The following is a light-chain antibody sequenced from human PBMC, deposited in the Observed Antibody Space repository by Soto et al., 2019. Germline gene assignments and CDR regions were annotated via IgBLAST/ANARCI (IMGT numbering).Light chain of an antibody. V-gene: IGLV2-14*01. J-gene: IGLJ2*01. CDR2: EVS. CDR3: GTWDSSLSAGV. CDR1: RSDVGGYNS. Sequence: QSALTQPASVSGSPGQSITISCTGTRSDVGGYNSVCWHQQHPGKAPKLIIYEVSNRPSGIPDRFSGSKSGTSATLGVTGLQTGDEADYYCGTWDSSLSAGVFGGGTKLTVL.